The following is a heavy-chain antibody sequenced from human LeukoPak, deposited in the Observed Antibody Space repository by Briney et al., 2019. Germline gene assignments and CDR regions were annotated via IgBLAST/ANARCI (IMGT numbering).Heavy chain of an antibody. J-gene: IGHJ3*01. CDR2: INPSGSSA. D-gene: IGHD3-22*01. Sequence: ASVKVSCKASGGTFSSYAISWVRQAPGQGFEWMGIINPSGSSASYAQKFQGRVTMTSDTSTSTVYMELSSLRSEDTAVYYCARDRGSGYAFDFWGQGTMVTVSS. CDR1: GGTFSSYA. V-gene: IGHV1-46*01. CDR3: ARDRGSGYAFDF.